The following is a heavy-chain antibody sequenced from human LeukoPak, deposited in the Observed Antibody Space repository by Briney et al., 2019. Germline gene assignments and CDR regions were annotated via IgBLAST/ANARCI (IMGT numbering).Heavy chain of an antibody. J-gene: IGHJ4*02. V-gene: IGHV4-34*01. CDR1: GGSFSGYY. D-gene: IGHD2-15*01. CDR2: INHSGST. CDR3: ARGPMNIVVVVAATYFDY. Sequence: SETLSLTCAVYGGSFSGYYWSWLRQPPGKGLEWIGEINHSGSTNYNPSLKSRVTISVDTSKNQFSLKLSSVTAADTAVYYCARGPMNIVVVVAATYFDYWGQGTLVTVSS.